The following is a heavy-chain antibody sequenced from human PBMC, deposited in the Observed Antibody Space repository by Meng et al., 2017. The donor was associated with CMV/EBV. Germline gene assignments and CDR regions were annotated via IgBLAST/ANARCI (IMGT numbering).Heavy chain of an antibody. J-gene: IGHJ4*02. CDR3: ARDNAYGDGFDY. CDR1: GFTFSSYA. V-gene: IGHV3-23*03. D-gene: IGHD4-17*01. Sequence: GGSLRLSCAASGFTFSSYAMSWVRQAPGKGLEWVSVIYSGGSSTYYADSVKGRFTISRDNSKNTLYLQMNSLRAEDTAVYYCARDNAYGDGFDYWGQGTLVTVSS. CDR2: IYSGGSST.